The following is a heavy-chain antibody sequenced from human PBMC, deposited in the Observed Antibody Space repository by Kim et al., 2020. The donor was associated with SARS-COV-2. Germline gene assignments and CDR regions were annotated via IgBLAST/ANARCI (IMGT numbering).Heavy chain of an antibody. D-gene: IGHD4-17*01. CDR3: ARGLRWSDF. CDR1: GFTYGDDW. CDR2: KNQDGSVK. J-gene: IGHJ4*02. V-gene: IGHV3-7*01. Sequence: GGSLRLSCVVSGFTYGDDWINWVRQAPGKGLEWVANKNQDGSVKNYVDSVRGRFTISRDNAKNSLYVQMNNLRVEDTTVYYCARGLRWSDFWGQGTLVSVSS.